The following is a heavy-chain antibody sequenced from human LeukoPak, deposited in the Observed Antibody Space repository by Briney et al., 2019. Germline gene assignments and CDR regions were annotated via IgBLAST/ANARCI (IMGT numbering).Heavy chain of an antibody. J-gene: IGHJ4*02. CDR1: GFALDTVGVG. CDR3: AHTGGYVDYYFDY. Sequence: SGPTLVKPTQTLTLTCTFSGFALDTVGVGVGWIRQPPGKALEWLPLIYWDDDERSIPSLKSRLNITKDTSKSQVVLTLTNMEPVDTATYYCAHTGGYVDYYFDYWGQGTLVTVSS. CDR2: IYWDDDE. D-gene: IGHD4-17*01. V-gene: IGHV2-5*02.